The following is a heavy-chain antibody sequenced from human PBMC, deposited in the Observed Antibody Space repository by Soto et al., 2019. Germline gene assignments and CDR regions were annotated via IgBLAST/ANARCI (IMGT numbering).Heavy chain of an antibody. CDR2: TSSSSSTI. Sequence: GGSLILSCAASGFTFISYSMNWVSKTTGKGLEWVSYTSSSSSTIYYADSVKGRFTISRDNAKNSLYLQMNSLRAEDTAVYYCARPMNDDDPSPKASDAFDIWGQGTMVTVSS. CDR3: ARPMNDDDPSPKASDAFDI. D-gene: IGHD1-1*01. V-gene: IGHV3-48*01. CDR1: GFTFISYS. J-gene: IGHJ3*02.